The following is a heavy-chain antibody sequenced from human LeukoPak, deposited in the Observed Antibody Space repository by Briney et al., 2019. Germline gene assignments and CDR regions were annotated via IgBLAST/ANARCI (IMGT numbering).Heavy chain of an antibody. V-gene: IGHV1-69*05. Sequence: SVKVSCKASGGTFSSYAISWVRQAPGQGLEWMGGIIPIFGTANYAQKFQGRVTITTDESTSTAYMELSSLRPEDTAVYYCASREYSSSFFDYWGQGTLVTVSS. D-gene: IGHD6-6*01. CDR2: IIPIFGTA. CDR3: ASREYSSSFFDY. J-gene: IGHJ4*02. CDR1: GGTFSSYA.